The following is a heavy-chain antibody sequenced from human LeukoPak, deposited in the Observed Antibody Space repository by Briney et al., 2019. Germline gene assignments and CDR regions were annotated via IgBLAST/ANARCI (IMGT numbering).Heavy chain of an antibody. V-gene: IGHV3-15*01. D-gene: IGHD5-18*01. J-gene: IGHJ4*02. CDR1: GFTFSNAW. CDR3: TTRRGYSYGYDEN. CDR2: IKSKTDGGTT. Sequence: GGSLRLSCAASGFTFSNAWMSWVRQAPGKGLEWVGRIKSKTDGGTTDYAAPVKGRFTISRDDSKNTLYLQMNSLKTEDTAVYYCTTRRGYSYGYDENWGQGTLVTVSS.